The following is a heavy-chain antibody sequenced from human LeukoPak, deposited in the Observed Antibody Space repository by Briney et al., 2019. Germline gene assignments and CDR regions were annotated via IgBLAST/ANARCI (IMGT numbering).Heavy chain of an antibody. J-gene: IGHJ5*02. D-gene: IGHD6-13*01. CDR1: GGSISSGGYY. Sequence: SETLSLTCTVSGGSISSGGYYWSWIRQHPGKGLEWIGEINHSGSTNYNPSLKSRVTISVDTSKNQFSLKLSSVTAADTAVYYCAVSAAGLFDPWGQGTLVTVSS. V-gene: IGHV4-61*08. CDR2: INHSGST. CDR3: AVSAAGLFDP.